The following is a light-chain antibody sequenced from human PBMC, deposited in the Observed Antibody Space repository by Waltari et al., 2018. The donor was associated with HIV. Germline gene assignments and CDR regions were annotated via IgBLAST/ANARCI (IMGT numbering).Light chain of an antibody. Sequence: SSDLTQDPAVSVALGQTVRITCQGDSLRRYSANWYQQKPGKAPVVVMYGKDNRPSGIPDRFSGSSSGNTGSLTITGAQAEDEAVYYCDSRDTNDKHHVFGTGTKVTV. V-gene: IGLV3-19*01. J-gene: IGLJ1*01. CDR3: DSRDTNDKHHV. CDR1: SLRRYS. CDR2: GKD.